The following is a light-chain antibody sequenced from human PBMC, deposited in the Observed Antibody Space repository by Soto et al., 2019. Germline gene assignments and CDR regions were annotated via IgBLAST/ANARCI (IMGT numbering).Light chain of an antibody. J-gene: IGLJ1*01. CDR2: EVS. CDR3: SSYSSMGSYV. V-gene: IGLV2-14*01. Sequence: QSALTQPASVSGSPGQSITISFTGTSSDVGRYDYVSWYQQHPGKAPKLMVSEVSHRPSGVSNRFSSSKSGNTASLTISGLQAEDAADYYCSSYSSMGSYVFGARTKVTVL. CDR1: SSDVGRYDY.